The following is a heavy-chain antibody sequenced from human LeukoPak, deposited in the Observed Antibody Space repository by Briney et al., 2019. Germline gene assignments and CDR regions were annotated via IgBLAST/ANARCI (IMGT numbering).Heavy chain of an antibody. CDR3: ATLGFGELLFEFDY. V-gene: IGHV1-24*01. J-gene: IGHJ4*02. D-gene: IGHD3-10*01. CDR2: FDPEDGET. CDR1: GYTLTELS. Sequence: ASVKVSCKVSGYTLTELSMHWVRQAPGKELEWMGGFDPEDGETIYAQKFQGRVTMTEDTSTDTAYMELSSLRSEDTAVYYCATLGFGELLFEFDYWGQGTLVTVSS.